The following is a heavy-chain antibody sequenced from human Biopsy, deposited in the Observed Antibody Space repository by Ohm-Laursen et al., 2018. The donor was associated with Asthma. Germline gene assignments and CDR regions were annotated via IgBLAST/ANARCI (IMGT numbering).Heavy chain of an antibody. CDR2: IYYSGRT. CDR3: ARAVSSSSYWYFDL. Sequence: SDTLSLTRIVSGDAMSTSGSYWGWIRQSPGKGLEWIGSIYYSGRTYYNPSLESRVTISADTSKNHFSLKVPSVTAADTAVYYCARAVSSSSYWYFDLWGRGDLVTVSS. V-gene: IGHV4-39*02. D-gene: IGHD6-6*01. J-gene: IGHJ2*01. CDR1: GDAMSTSGSY.